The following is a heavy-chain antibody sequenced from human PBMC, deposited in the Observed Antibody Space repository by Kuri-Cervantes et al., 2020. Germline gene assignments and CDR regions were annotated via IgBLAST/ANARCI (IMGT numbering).Heavy chain of an antibody. CDR2: ISWNSGSI. J-gene: IGHJ6*02. V-gene: IGHV3-9*01. CDR3: ARGWNYDILTGYDVYYYYGMDV. D-gene: IGHD3-9*01. Sequence: GGSLRLSCAASGFTFDDYAMHWVRQAPGKGLEWVSGISWNSGSIGYADSVKGRFTISRDNAKNSLYLQMNSLRAEDTAVYYCARGWNYDILTGYDVYYYYGMDVWGQGTTVTVSS. CDR1: GFTFDDYA.